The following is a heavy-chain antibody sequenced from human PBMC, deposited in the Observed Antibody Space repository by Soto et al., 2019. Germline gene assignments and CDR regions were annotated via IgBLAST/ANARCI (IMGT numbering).Heavy chain of an antibody. Sequence: PGESLKISCAASGFTVSSNYMSWVRQAPGKGLEWVAVISYDGSNKYYAGSVKGRFTISRDNSKNTLYLQMNSLRAEDTAVYYCAKPSLTGYLTHFDYWGQGTLVTVSS. CDR3: AKPSLTGYLTHFDY. CDR2: ISYDGSNK. J-gene: IGHJ4*02. CDR1: GFTVSSNY. D-gene: IGHD3-9*01. V-gene: IGHV3-30*18.